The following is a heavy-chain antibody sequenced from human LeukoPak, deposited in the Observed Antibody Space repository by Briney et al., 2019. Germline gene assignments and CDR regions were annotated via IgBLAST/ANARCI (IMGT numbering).Heavy chain of an antibody. V-gene: IGHV1-18*01. D-gene: IGHD3-22*01. CDR3: ARDRVAPKGYYDSSGYYPDY. CDR2: ISAYNGNT. Sequence: ASVKVSCKASGGTFSSYAISWVRQAPGQGLEWMRWISAYNGNTNYAQKLQGRVTMTTDTSTSTAYMELRSLRSDDTAVYYCARDRVAPKGYYDSSGYYPDYWGQGTLVTVSS. CDR1: GGTFSSYA. J-gene: IGHJ4*02.